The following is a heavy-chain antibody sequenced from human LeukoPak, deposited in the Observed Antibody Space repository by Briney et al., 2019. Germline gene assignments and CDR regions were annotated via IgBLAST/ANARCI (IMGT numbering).Heavy chain of an antibody. Sequence: ASVKASCKASGYTFTSYYMRWVRQAPGQGLEWMGIINPSGGSTSYAQKFQGRVTMTRDTSTSTVYMELSSLRSEDTAVYYCARPLTGYGMDVWGQGTTVTVSS. CDR3: ARPLTGYGMDV. CDR1: GYTFTSYY. D-gene: IGHD3-10*01. CDR2: INPSGGST. V-gene: IGHV1-46*01. J-gene: IGHJ6*02.